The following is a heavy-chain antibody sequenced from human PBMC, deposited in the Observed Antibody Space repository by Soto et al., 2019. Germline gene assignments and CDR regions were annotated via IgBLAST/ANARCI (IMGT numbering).Heavy chain of an antibody. CDR1: VVSISSGDYY. CDR2: IYYSGST. D-gene: IGHD3-10*01. J-gene: IGHJ6*04. V-gene: IGHV4-30-4*01. CDR3: ASNALWFGEYVDYYGMYV. Sequence: SETLSLTCTFSVVSISSGDYYWSWIRQPPGKGLEWIGYIYYSGSTYYNPSLKSRVTISVDTSKNQFSLKLSSVTAADTAVYYCASNALWFGEYVDYYGMYVWGEGTTVSVSS.